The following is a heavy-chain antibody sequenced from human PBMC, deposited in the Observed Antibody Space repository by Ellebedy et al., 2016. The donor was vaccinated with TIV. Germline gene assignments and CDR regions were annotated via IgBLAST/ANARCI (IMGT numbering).Heavy chain of an antibody. CDR1: DDSISSGVYN. D-gene: IGHD2-15*01. J-gene: IGHJ4*02. Sequence: SETLSLTXSVSDDSISSGVYNWSWIRQHPGKGLEWIGYIHDSGSIDYNPSLKSRVHLSIHTSQKHFSLSLNSVTAADTAVYYCARGRADAAAFDSWGQGILVTVS. CDR2: IHDSGSI. V-gene: IGHV4-31*03. CDR3: ARGRADAAAFDS.